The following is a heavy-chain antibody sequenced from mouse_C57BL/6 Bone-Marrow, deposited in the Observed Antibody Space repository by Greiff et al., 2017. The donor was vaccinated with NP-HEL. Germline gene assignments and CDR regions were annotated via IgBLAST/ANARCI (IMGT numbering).Heavy chain of an antibody. Sequence: EVKVEESGPGMVKPSQSLSLTCTVTGYSITSGYDWHWIRHFPGNKLEWMGYISYSGSTNYNPSLKSRISITHDTSKNHFFLKLNSVTTEDTATYYCARNYGSSSFAYWGQGTLVTVSA. CDR2: ISYSGST. J-gene: IGHJ3*01. CDR1: GYSITSGYD. D-gene: IGHD1-1*01. V-gene: IGHV3-1*01. CDR3: ARNYGSSSFAY.